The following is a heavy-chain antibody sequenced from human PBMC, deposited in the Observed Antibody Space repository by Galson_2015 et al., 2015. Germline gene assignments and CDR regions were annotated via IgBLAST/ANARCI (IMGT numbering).Heavy chain of an antibody. V-gene: IGHV3-21*01. CDR3: ARVVPAAMIIAVGALDI. CDR2: ISSSSSYI. Sequence: SLRLSCAASGFTFSSYSMNWVRQAPGKGLEWVSSISSSSSYIYYADSVKGRFTMSRDNAKNSLYLQMNSLRAEDTAEYYCARVVPAAMIIAVGALDIWGQGTTVTVSP. D-gene: IGHD2-2*01. J-gene: IGHJ3*02. CDR1: GFTFSSYS.